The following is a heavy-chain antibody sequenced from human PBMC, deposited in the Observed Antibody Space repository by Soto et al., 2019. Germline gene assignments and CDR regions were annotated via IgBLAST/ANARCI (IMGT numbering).Heavy chain of an antibody. CDR3: ASHRLGYYYMDV. V-gene: IGHV1-2*04. CDR2: INPNSGDT. J-gene: IGHJ6*03. CDR1: GYTFTGYY. Sequence: QVQLVQSGAEVKKPGASVKVSCKASGYTFTGYYMHWVRQAPGQGLEWMGWINPNSGDTNYAQKIQGWVTMTRATTSSTAYMELSRQRSDDTAVYYCASHRLGYYYMDVWGKGTTVTVSS.